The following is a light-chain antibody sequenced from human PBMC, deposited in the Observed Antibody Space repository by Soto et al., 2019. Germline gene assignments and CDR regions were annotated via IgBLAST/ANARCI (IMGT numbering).Light chain of an antibody. CDR2: DVN. J-gene: IGLJ3*02. Sequence: QSALTQPRSVSGSPGQSVTISCTGASSDVGGFTYISWYQQHPGKVPNLIIYDVNKRPSGVPDRFSGSKSGYTASLTLSGLQADDEAEYYCCSYGGSASWVFGGGTKLTVL. V-gene: IGLV2-11*01. CDR3: CSYGGSASWV. CDR1: SSDVGGFTY.